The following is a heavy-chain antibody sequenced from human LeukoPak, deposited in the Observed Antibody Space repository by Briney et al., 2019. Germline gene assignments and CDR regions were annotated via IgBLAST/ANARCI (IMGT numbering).Heavy chain of an antibody. CDR1: GFTFSSYA. J-gene: IGHJ4*02. CDR2: ISGSGGST. D-gene: IGHD3-10*01. CDR3: AKDGSGSYYNTYYFDY. Sequence: GGSLRLSCAAPGFTFSSYAMSWVRQAPGKGLEWVSAISGSGGSTYYADSVRGRFTISRDNSKNTLYLQMNSLRAEDTAVYYCAKDGSGSYYNTYYFDYWGQGTLVTVSS. V-gene: IGHV3-23*01.